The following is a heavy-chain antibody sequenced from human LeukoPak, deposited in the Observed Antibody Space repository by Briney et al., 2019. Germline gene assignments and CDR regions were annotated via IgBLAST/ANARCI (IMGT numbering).Heavy chain of an antibody. Sequence: GGSLRLSCAASGFTFSRYWMSWMRQAPGKGLEWVSVIYSGGSTYYADSVKGRFTISRDNSKNTLYLQMNSLRAEDTAVYYCARTAMVLFDYWGQGTLVTVSS. V-gene: IGHV3-66*01. CDR3: ARTAMVLFDY. D-gene: IGHD5-18*01. CDR2: IYSGGST. CDR1: GFTFSRYW. J-gene: IGHJ4*02.